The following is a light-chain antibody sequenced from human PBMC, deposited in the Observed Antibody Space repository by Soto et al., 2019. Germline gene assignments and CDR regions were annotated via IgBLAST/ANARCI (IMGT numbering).Light chain of an antibody. Sequence: EIVMTQSTATLSVSPGERVTLSCRASQSVSSSLAWYQQKPGQAPRLLIYGASTRAIGIPARFSGSGSETEFTLTISSLQSEDFAVYYCQQYNNWWTFGQGTKVEIK. CDR3: QQYNNWWT. CDR1: QSVSSS. V-gene: IGKV3-15*01. J-gene: IGKJ1*01. CDR2: GAS.